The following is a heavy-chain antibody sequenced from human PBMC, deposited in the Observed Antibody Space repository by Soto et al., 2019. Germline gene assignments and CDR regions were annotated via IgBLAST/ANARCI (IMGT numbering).Heavy chain of an antibody. CDR3: AADREIVVVTVGAFDI. D-gene: IGHD3-22*01. Sequence: ASVKVSCKASGYTFTSYGISWVRQAPGQGLEWMGWISAYNGNTNYAQKLQGRVTMTTDTSTSTAYMELRSLRSEDTAVYYCAADREIVVVTVGAFDIWGQGTMVTVSS. CDR1: GYTFTSYG. J-gene: IGHJ3*02. CDR2: ISAYNGNT. V-gene: IGHV1-18*01.